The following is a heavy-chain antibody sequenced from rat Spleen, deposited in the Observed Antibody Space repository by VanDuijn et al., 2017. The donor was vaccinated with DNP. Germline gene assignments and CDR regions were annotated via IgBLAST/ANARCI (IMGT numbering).Heavy chain of an antibody. V-gene: IGHV4-2*01. D-gene: IGHD1-11*01. CDR3: ARGPNYGGYADYFDY. CDR1: GFNFNDYW. J-gene: IGHJ2*01. Sequence: EVKLVESGSGLVQPGSSLKLSCAASGFNFNDYWMGWVRQAPGKGLEWIGQINKDSSTISYSPSLKDKLAISRDSAQNTLYLQMSKLGSEDTAISYCARGPNYGGYADYFDYWGQGVMVTVSS. CDR2: INKDSSTI.